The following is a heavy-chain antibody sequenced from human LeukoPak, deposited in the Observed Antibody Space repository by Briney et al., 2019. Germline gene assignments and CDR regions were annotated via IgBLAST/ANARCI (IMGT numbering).Heavy chain of an antibody. CDR2: FNGRGGYT. CDR1: GFTFNSYV. J-gene: IGHJ4*02. CDR3: AKGDQPLLYGGAFDS. Sequence: GGTLRLSCEVSGFTFNSYVMSWVRRAPGKGLEWVSSFNGRGGYTFYADSVKGRFTLSSDNSKNTLHLQMISLRAEDTAVYYCAKGDQPLLYGGAFDSWGQGTLVTVSS. V-gene: IGHV3-23*01. D-gene: IGHD2-2*02.